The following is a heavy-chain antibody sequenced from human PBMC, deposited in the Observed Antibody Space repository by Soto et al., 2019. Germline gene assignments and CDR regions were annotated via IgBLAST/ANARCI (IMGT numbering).Heavy chain of an antibody. CDR3: AKEMTSDYDFWSGKNQMIDY. V-gene: IGHV3-23*01. Sequence: PGGSLRLSCAASGFTFSSYAMSWVRQAPGKGLEWVSAISGSGGSTYYADYVKGRFTISRDNSKNTLYLQMNSLRAEDTAVYYCAKEMTSDYDFWSGKNQMIDYWGQGTLVTVSS. CDR2: ISGSGGST. J-gene: IGHJ4*02. D-gene: IGHD3-3*01. CDR1: GFTFSSYA.